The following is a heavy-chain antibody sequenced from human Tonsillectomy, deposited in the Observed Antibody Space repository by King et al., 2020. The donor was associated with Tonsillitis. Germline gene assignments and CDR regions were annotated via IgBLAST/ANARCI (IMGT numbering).Heavy chain of an antibody. V-gene: IGHV3-23*04. CDR2: IGGTVETT. Sequence: VQLVESGGGLVQPGGALRLSCAAPGFTFSTYGMNWGRQAPGKVLEWGASIGGTVETTYYVDYVKGRFTLSRDNLKNTLYLQMNSLRAEDTAVYYCTKALTPVRCSMDVWGQGTTVSVSS. J-gene: IGHJ6*02. D-gene: IGHD4-23*01. CDR1: GFTFSTYG. CDR3: TKALTPVRCSMDV.